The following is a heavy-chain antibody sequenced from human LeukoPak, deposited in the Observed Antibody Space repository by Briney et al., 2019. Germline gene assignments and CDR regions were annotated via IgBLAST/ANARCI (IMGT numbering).Heavy chain of an antibody. J-gene: IGHJ4*02. CDR1: GFTFSDYY. Sequence: PGGSLRLSCAASGFTFSDYYMSWIRQAPGKGLEWVSYISSGGSTIYYADSVKGRFAISRDNAKNSLYLQMNSLRAEDTAVYYCARDRSYDYVWGSYRFSPFDYWGQGTLVTVSS. D-gene: IGHD3-16*02. CDR3: ARDRSYDYVWGSYRFSPFDY. V-gene: IGHV3-11*01. CDR2: ISSGGSTI.